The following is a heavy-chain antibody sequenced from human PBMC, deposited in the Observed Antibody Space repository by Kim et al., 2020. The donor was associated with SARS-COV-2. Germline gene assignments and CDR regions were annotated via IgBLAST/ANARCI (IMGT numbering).Heavy chain of an antibody. CDR3: ARRAAAWFGTKFYFDY. CDR1: GFTVSTNF. J-gene: IGHJ4*01. Sequence: GGSLRLSCAASGFTVSTNFMTWVRQAPGKGLEWVALLYSGGGTYYTDSVKGRFTISRDSSKNTLHLQMHSLRVEDTAIYYCARRAAAWFGTKFYFDYWG. V-gene: IGHV3-66*01. CDR2: LYSGGGT. D-gene: IGHD3-10*01.